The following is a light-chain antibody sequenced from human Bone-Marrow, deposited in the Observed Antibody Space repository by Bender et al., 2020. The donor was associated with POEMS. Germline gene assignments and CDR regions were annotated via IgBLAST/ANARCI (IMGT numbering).Light chain of an antibody. J-gene: IGLJ3*02. CDR1: DIGRKS. V-gene: IGLV3-21*02. Sequence: SYVLTQPPSVSVAPGQTASITCGGNDIGRKSANWYQQRPGQAPVLVVYDDSDRPSGIPERFSGSRSGNTASLTISGLQAEDEADYYYSSSTSSNTWVFGGGTKLTVL. CDR3: SSSTSSNTWV. CDR2: DDS.